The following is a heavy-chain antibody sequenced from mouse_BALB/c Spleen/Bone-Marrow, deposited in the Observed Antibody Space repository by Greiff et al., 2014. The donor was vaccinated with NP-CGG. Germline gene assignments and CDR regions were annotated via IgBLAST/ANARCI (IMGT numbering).Heavy chain of an antibody. J-gene: IGHJ4*01. V-gene: IGHV14-4*02. D-gene: IGHD2-1*01. CDR3: NGNYYAMDY. CDR2: IDPENGDT. CDR1: GFNIKDYY. Sequence: VQLQQSGAELVRSGASVKLSCTASGFNIKDYYMHWVKQRPEQGLEWIGWIDPENGDTENAPKFQGKATMTADTSSNTAYLQLSGLTSEDTAVYYCNGNYYAMDYWGQGTSVTVSS.